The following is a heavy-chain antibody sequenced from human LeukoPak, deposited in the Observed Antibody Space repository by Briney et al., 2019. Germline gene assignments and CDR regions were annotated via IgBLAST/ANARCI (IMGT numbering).Heavy chain of an antibody. D-gene: IGHD6-19*01. J-gene: IGHJ4*02. CDR2: ISYDGSNK. CDR1: GFTFSSYA. V-gene: IGHV3-30*04. CDR3: ARPPDAVADDEYFDY. Sequence: GGSLRLSCAASGFTFSSYAMHWVRQAPGKGLEWVAVISYDGSNKYYADSVKGRFTISRDNSKNTLYLQMNSLRAEDTAVHYCARPPDAVADDEYFDYWGQGTLVTVSS.